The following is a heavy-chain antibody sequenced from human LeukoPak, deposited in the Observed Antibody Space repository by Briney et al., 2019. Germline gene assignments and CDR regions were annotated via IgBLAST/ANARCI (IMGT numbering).Heavy chain of an antibody. CDR2: INHSGST. J-gene: IGHJ4*02. CDR1: GGSFSGYY. Sequence: SETLSLTCAVYGGSFSGYYWSWIRQPPGKGLEWIGEINHSGSTNYNPSLKSRVTISVDTSKNQFSLKLSSVTAADTAVYYCARGRKRGYSGYDPARYFDYWSQGTLVTVSS. D-gene: IGHD5-12*01. V-gene: IGHV4-34*01. CDR3: ARGRKRGYSGYDPARYFDY.